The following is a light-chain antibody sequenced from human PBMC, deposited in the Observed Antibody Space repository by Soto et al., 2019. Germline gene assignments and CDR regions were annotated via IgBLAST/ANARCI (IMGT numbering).Light chain of an antibody. CDR3: SSYAGSNNYVV. J-gene: IGLJ2*01. CDR1: SSDIGAYNF. CDR2: GVS. V-gene: IGLV2-8*01. Sequence: QSVLTQPPSASGSAGQSVSISCTGTSSDIGAYNFVSWYQQHPGKAPRLMIYGVSKRPSGVPDRFSGSKSGNTASLTVSGLQAEDEADYYCSSYAGSNNYVVFGGGTKVTVL.